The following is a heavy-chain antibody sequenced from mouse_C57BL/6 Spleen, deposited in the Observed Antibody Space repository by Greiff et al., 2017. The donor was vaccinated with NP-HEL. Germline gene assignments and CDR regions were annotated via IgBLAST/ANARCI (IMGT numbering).Heavy chain of an antibody. CDR1: GFSLTSYG. CDR3: AKKDYDPYAMDY. Sequence: QVQLKESGPGLVQPSQSLSITCTVSGFSLTSYGVHWVRQSPGKGLEWLGVIWRGGSTAYNAAFMSRLSITKDNSKSQVFVKMNSLQADDTAIYYCAKKDYDPYAMDYWGQGTSVTVSS. V-gene: IGHV2-5*01. J-gene: IGHJ4*01. CDR2: IWRGGST. D-gene: IGHD2-4*01.